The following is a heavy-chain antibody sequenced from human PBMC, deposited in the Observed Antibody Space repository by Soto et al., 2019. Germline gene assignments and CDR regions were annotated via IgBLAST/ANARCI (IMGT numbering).Heavy chain of an antibody. CDR1: GFTFSNYA. V-gene: IGHV3-30*18. Sequence: QVQLVESGGGVVQPGRSLRLSCAASGFTFSNYAMHWVRQAPGKGLEWLAIISYDGDNEYYADSVRGRFTISRDNSKNTLYLQTSNLRHEDPAVYYWAKDGGPGYCNSPCCSAKHFDYWGQGTLVTVSS. CDR3: AKDGGPGYCNSPCCSAKHFDY. D-gene: IGHD2-2*01. J-gene: IGHJ4*02. CDR2: ISYDGDNE.